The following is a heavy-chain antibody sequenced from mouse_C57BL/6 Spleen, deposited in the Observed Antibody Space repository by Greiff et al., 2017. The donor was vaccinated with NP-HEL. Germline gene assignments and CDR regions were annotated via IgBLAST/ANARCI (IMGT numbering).Heavy chain of an antibody. Sequence: EVQLQQSGPELVKPGASVKISCKASGYTFTDYYMNWVKQSHGKSLEWIGDINPNNGGTSYNQKFKGKATLTVDKSSSTAYMELRSLTSEDSAVYYCARRGIYYGKDDYWGQGTTLTVSS. D-gene: IGHD2-1*01. V-gene: IGHV1-26*01. CDR1: GYTFTDYY. CDR2: INPNNGGT. CDR3: ARRGIYYGKDDY. J-gene: IGHJ2*01.